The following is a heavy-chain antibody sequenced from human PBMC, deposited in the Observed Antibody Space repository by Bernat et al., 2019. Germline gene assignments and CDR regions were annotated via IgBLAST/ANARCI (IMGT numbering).Heavy chain of an antibody. Sequence: EVQLVESGGGLVKPGESLRLSCAASGITLSNYGMTWVRQAPGKGLEWVSTISGSGATTYHADSVKGRFTISRDNSKNMLYLQMNSLRAEDTAVYYCAKRRDPGDPKHFCDFWGQGTLVIVSS. CDR1: GITLSNYG. J-gene: IGHJ4*02. V-gene: IGHV3-23*04. CDR2: ISGSGATT. CDR3: AKRRDPGDPKHFCDF. D-gene: IGHD1-26*01.